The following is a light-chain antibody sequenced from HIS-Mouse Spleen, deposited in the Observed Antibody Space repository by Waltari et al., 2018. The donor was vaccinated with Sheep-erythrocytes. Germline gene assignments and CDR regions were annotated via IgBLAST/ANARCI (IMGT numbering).Light chain of an antibody. CDR3: CSYAGSSTPWV. Sequence: QSALTQPASVSGSPGQSITISCTGTSSDVGSYNLVSWYQQHPGKAPKPMIYEGSKRPSGVSTRFSCSKSGNTASLTISGLQAEDEADYYCCSYAGSSTPWVFGGGTKLTVL. V-gene: IGLV2-23*01. J-gene: IGLJ3*02. CDR1: SSDVGSYNL. CDR2: EGS.